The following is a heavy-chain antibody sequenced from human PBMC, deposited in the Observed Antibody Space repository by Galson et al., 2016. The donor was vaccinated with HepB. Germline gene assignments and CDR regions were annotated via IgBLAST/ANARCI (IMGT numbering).Heavy chain of an antibody. V-gene: IGHV3-23*01. J-gene: IGHJ4*01. CDR2: IIESGGET. Sequence: SLRLSCAASGFTFSSFAMSWVRQAPGKGLEWVSGIIESGGETFYADSVRGRFTISRDNAKNSVYLQMNSLRAEDTAVYYCVGSFSGNTYGYYYWGQGTLVTVSS. CDR1: GFTFSSFA. D-gene: IGHD5-18*01. CDR3: VGSFSGNTYGYYY.